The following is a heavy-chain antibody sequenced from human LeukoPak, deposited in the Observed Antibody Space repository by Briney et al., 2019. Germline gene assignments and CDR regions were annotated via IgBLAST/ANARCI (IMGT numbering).Heavy chain of an antibody. Sequence: PGGSLRLSCAASGFTVSSNSMTWVRQAPGKGLEWVSTIGGSGDSTTYYADSVKGRFTFSRDNSKNTLYLQMNSLRAEDTAVYYCARALDYSNARRRDYWGQGTLVTVFS. V-gene: IGHV3-23*01. CDR2: IGGSGDSTT. D-gene: IGHD4-11*01. CDR1: GFTVSSNS. J-gene: IGHJ4*02. CDR3: ARALDYSNARRRDY.